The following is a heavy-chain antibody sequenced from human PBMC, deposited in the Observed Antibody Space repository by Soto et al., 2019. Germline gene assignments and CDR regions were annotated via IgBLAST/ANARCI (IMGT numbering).Heavy chain of an antibody. CDR1: GYTFTSYY. D-gene: IGHD2-21*02. CDR2: INPSGGST. V-gene: IGHV1-46*01. CDR3: ARDGDLYCGGDCYPNFDY. J-gene: IGHJ4*02. Sequence: QVQLVQSGAEVKKPGASVKVSCKASGYTFTSYYMHWVRQAPGQGLEWMGIINPSGGSTSYAQKFQGRVTMTRDTSTSTVYMELSSLRSEDTAVYYCARDGDLYCGGDCYPNFDYWGQGTLVTVSS.